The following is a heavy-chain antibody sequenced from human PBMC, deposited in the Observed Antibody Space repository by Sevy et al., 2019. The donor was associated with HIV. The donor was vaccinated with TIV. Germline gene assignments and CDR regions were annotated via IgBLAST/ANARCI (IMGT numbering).Heavy chain of an antibody. D-gene: IGHD3-22*01. CDR1: GYSFTDHW. CDR2: IYPDGSET. CDR3: ATSRSGYLDSSGYYIY. V-gene: IGHV5-51*03. J-gene: IGHJ4*02. Sequence: GEPLKISCKGSGYSFTDHWIGWVRQKPGKGLEWMGIIYPDGSETRYSPSFQGQVTFSADKSINPAYLQWSRLKASDTAMYYCATSRSGYLDSSGYYIYWGQGTLVTVSS.